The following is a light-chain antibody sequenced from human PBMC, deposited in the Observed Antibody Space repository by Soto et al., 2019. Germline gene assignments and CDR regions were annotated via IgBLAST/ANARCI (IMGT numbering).Light chain of an antibody. CDR1: SSDVGAYNY. CDR2: EVN. Sequence: QSALTQPPSASGSPGQSVTISCTGTSSDVGAYNYVSWYRQHPGKAPKLLIFEVNSRPSGIPGRFSASKSGNTASLTVAGLQAADEADYYCSSYGGFNDVLFGGGTKLTVL. CDR3: SSYGGFNDVL. J-gene: IGLJ2*01. V-gene: IGLV2-8*01.